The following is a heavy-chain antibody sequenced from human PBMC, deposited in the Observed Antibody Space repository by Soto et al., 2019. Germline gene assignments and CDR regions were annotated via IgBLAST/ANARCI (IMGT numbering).Heavy chain of an antibody. Sequence: GGALRLSCAASGFTFSSYAMSWVRQAPGKGLEWVSAISGSGGSTYYADSVKGRFTISRDNSKNTLYLQMNSLRAEDTAVYYCAKDPNYDFWSGYYLYWGQGTLVTVSS. CDR3: AKDPNYDFWSGYYLY. D-gene: IGHD3-3*01. CDR1: GFTFSSYA. J-gene: IGHJ4*02. V-gene: IGHV3-23*01. CDR2: ISGSGGST.